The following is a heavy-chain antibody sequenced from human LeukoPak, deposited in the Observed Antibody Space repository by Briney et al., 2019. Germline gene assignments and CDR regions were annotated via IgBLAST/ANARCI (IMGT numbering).Heavy chain of an antibody. Sequence: GGSLRLSCGASGFTFGNYGMNWVRQAPGKGLEWVSGISGSGGTTYYADSVKGRFTISRDNSKNTLYLQMNSLRAEDTAVYYCAKATYYDFWSARGYFDYWGQGTLVTVSS. CDR2: ISGSGGTT. CDR1: GFTFGNYG. J-gene: IGHJ4*02. V-gene: IGHV3-23*01. CDR3: AKATYYDFWSARGYFDY. D-gene: IGHD3-3*01.